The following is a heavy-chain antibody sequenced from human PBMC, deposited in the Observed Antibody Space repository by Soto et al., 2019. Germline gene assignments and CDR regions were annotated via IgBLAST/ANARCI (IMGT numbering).Heavy chain of an antibody. D-gene: IGHD2-21*01. CDR3: ERDRGEKEFDY. CDR1: GFTFSSYA. J-gene: IGHJ4*02. CDR2: ISYDGSNK. V-gene: IGHV3-30-3*01. Sequence: GGSLRLSCAASGFTFSSYAMHWVRQAPGKGLEWVAVISYDGSNKYYADSVKGRFTISRDNSKNTLYLQMNSLRAEDTAVYYRERDRGEKEFDYWGQGTLVPVSS.